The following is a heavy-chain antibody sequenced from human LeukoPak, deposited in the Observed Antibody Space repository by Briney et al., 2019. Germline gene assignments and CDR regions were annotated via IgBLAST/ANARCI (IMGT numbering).Heavy chain of an antibody. Sequence: VASVKVSCKASGYTFTSYDINWVRQAIGQGLEWMGWMNPNSGNTGYARKFQGRVTLTRNTSISTAYMELSSLRSEDTAVYYCARGRGLPWFGESNAFDIWGQGTTVTVSS. CDR2: MNPNSGNT. J-gene: IGHJ3*02. D-gene: IGHD3-10*01. V-gene: IGHV1-8*01. CDR3: ARGRGLPWFGESNAFDI. CDR1: GYTFTSYD.